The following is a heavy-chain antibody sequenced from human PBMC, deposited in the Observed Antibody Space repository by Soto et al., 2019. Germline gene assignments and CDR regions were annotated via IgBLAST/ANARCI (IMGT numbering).Heavy chain of an antibody. CDR3: ARIREATMGNYYYGMDV. CDR1: GFSLSNARMG. D-gene: IGHD5-12*01. Sequence: QVTLKESGPVLVKPTETLTLTCTVSGFSLSNARMGVSWIRQPPGKALEWLAHIFSNDEKSYSTSLKSRLTISQDTSKSRVVLTMTNMDPVDTATYYCARIREATMGNYYYGMDVWGQGTTVTVSS. J-gene: IGHJ6*02. V-gene: IGHV2-26*01. CDR2: IFSNDEK.